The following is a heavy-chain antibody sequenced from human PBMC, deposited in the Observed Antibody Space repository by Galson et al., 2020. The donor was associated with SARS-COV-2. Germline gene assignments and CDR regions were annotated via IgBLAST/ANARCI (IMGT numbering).Heavy chain of an antibody. D-gene: IGHD5-18*01. J-gene: IGHJ6*02. CDR1: GFAFSDSA. CDR2: ISSKINNYAT. Sequence: GGSLRLSCVASGFAFSDSAIHWVRQAPGKGLEWVGFISSKINNYATTYSASVKGRFTISRDDSKHTAFLQMKSLKADDTAVYFCSLLMVTSGIDVWGQGTTVTVSS. CDR3: SLLMVTSGIDV. V-gene: IGHV3-73*01.